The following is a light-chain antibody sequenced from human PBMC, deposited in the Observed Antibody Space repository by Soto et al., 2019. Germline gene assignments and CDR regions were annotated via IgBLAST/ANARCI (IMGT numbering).Light chain of an antibody. CDR3: MQGTHWWT. Sequence: DVVMTQSPLSLPVTLGQPASISCRSSQSLVYRDGNTYLSWFQQRPGQSPRHLIYKVSNRDSGVPDRFSGSGSGTDFTLKISRVEAEDVGVYYCMQGTHWWTFGQGTKVEIK. CDR1: QSLVYRDGNTY. V-gene: IGKV2-30*01. CDR2: KVS. J-gene: IGKJ1*01.